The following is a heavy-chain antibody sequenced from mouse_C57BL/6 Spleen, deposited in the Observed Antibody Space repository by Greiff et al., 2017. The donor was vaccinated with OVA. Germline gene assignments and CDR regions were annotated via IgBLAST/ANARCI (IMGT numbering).Heavy chain of an antibody. D-gene: IGHD1-1*01. CDR2: IDPETGGN. CDR3: TRGDGSSLFAY. J-gene: IGHJ3*01. CDR1: GYTFTDYE. Sequence: QVQLQQSGAELVRPGASVTLSCKASGYTFTDYEMHWVKQTPVHGLEWIGAIDPETGGNAYNQKFKGKAILTADKSSSTAYMELRSLTSEDSAVYYCTRGDGSSLFAYWGQGTLVTVSA. V-gene: IGHV1-15*01.